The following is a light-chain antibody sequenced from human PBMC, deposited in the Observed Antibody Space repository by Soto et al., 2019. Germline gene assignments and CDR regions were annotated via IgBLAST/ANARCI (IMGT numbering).Light chain of an antibody. CDR3: QQYGSSPLT. Sequence: EIVLTQSPGTLSLSPGERATLSCRASQSVSSIYLAWYQQKPGQAPRLLIYGASSRATGIPDRFSGSGSGTEFTLTISRLEPEDFAVYYCQQYGSSPLTCGGGTKVEIK. CDR1: QSVSSIY. J-gene: IGKJ4*01. V-gene: IGKV3-20*01. CDR2: GAS.